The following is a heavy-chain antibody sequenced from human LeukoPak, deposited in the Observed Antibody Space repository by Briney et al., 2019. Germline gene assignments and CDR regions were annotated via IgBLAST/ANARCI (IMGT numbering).Heavy chain of an antibody. Sequence: GGSLTLSCAASGCTFSSYARHWVRQPPGKGLEWVADISYDGSNKYYADSVKGRSTIARDNSQNTLYLQMTGLRADDTAVYYCASVGYYYDSSGYPGYFEFWGQGTLVTVSS. CDR1: GCTFSSYA. D-gene: IGHD3-22*01. CDR2: ISYDGSNK. V-gene: IGHV3-30-3*01. CDR3: ASVGYYYDSSGYPGYFEF. J-gene: IGHJ4*02.